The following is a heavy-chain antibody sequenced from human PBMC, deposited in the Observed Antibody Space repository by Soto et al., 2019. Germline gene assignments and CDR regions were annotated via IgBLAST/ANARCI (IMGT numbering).Heavy chain of an antibody. Sequence: PSETLSLTCTVSGGSISSGDYYWSWIRQPPGKGLEWIGYIYYSGSTYYNPSLKSRVTISVDTSKNQFSLKLSSVTAADTAVYYCARVGEEYCSGGSRYKNKFRFGAFDIWGQGTMVTVSS. CDR2: IYYSGST. CDR1: GGSISSGDYY. CDR3: ARVGEEYCSGGSRYKNKFRFGAFDI. J-gene: IGHJ3*02. V-gene: IGHV4-30-4*01. D-gene: IGHD2-15*01.